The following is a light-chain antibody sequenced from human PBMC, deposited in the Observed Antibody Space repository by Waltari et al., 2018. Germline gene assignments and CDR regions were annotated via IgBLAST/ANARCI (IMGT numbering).Light chain of an antibody. CDR2: GAS. V-gene: IGKV3-20*01. CDR1: QSVSSSY. Sequence: EIVLTQSPGTLSLSPGERATLSCRASQSVSSSYLAWYQQKPGQAPRLLIYGASSRATGIPDRFSGSGSGTDFTLTISRLEPEDFAVYYCQQYGSSSVFTFGPGTKVDNK. CDR3: QQYGSSSVFT. J-gene: IGKJ3*01.